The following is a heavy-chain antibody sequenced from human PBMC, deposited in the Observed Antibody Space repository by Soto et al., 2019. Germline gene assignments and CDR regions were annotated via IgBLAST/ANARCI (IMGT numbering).Heavy chain of an antibody. J-gene: IGHJ4*02. D-gene: IGHD1-1*01. CDR1: GFTFTNYW. CDR3: LSFWTDS. CDR2: IKEVGSEL. Sequence: EVQMVGSGGGLVQPGGSLRLSCAPSGFTFTNYWLNWVRQASGEGLDWAAKIKEVGSELNYVDFVKGRFTTFRDNVKNLVYLQMNGLSAEDTAVYYCLSFWTDSWGQGTLVTVSS. V-gene: IGHV3-7*01.